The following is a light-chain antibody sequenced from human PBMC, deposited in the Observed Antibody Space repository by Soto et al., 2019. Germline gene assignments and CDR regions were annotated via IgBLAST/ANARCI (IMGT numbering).Light chain of an antibody. CDR3: SAWDDSLSVV. Sequence: QSVLTQPPSASGTPGQRVTISCSGSSSNIQNYYVYWYQQLPGTAPKLLLYRNNQRPSGVPDRFSGSKSGTSASLAITGLRSEDEADYYCSAWDDSLSVVFGGGTKLTVL. V-gene: IGLV1-47*01. CDR1: SSNIQNYY. CDR2: RNN. J-gene: IGLJ3*02.